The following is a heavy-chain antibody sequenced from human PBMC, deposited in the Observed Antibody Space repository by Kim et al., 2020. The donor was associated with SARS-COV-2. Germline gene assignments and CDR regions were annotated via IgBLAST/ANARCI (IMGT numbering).Heavy chain of an antibody. D-gene: IGHD1-26*01. Sequence: GESLKISCKGSGYSFTTYWISWMRQMPGTGLEWMGRIDPTDSFTNYNPSFEGHVTLSADKSISTAYLQWNSLKTSDTAIYYCARQPGEAHVDVWGQGTTV. CDR3: ARQPGEAHVDV. CDR1: GYSFTTYW. V-gene: IGHV5-10-1*01. CDR2: IDPTDSFT. J-gene: IGHJ6*02.